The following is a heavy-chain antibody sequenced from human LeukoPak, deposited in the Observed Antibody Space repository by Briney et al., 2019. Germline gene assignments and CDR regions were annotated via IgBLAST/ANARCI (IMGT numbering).Heavy chain of an antibody. CDR1: GFTFSKAW. CDR3: AKPLPGAGYYIFDY. Sequence: GGSLRLSCAVSGFTFSKAWMSWVRQAPGKGLEWVSAISGSGGSTYYADSVKGRFTISRDNSKNTLYLQMNSLRAEDTAVYYCAKPLPGAGYYIFDYWGQGTLVTVSS. J-gene: IGHJ4*02. D-gene: IGHD3-9*01. CDR2: ISGSGGST. V-gene: IGHV3-23*01.